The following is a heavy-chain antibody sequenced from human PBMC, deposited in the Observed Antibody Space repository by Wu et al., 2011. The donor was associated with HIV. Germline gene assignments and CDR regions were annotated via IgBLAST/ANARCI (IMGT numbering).Heavy chain of an antibody. J-gene: IGHJ1*01. D-gene: IGHD3-22*01. CDR3: ARGIPYYYDSSGREYFQD. CDR1: GGAFSSFV. V-gene: IGHV1-69*05. CDR2: IIPIFGTT. Sequence: QVQLVQSGAEVKKPGSSVRVSCKASGGAFSSFVINWVRLAPGQGLEWMGGIIPIFGTTNYAQKFQGRVTITTDESTSTAYMELSSLRSEDTAVYYCARGIPYYYDSSGREYFQDWARAPVVTVSS.